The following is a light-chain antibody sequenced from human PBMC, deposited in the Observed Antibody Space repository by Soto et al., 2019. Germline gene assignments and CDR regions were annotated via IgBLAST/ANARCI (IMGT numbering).Light chain of an antibody. V-gene: IGKV3-11*01. CDR3: QQHINWPLT. CDR2: EAS. CDR1: QTVSSS. Sequence: IVLTQSPATLSLSPGERATLSCRASQTVSSSLAWYQQKPGQAPRLLIYEASNRATGIPARFSGSGSGADFTLTISSLEPEDFALYYCQQHINWPLTFGGGTKVEIK. J-gene: IGKJ4*01.